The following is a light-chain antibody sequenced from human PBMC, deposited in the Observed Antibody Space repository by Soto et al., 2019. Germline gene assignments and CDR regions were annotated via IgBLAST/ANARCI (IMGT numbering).Light chain of an antibody. Sequence: EIVLTQSPGTLSLSPGERATLSCRASQSVSSSYLAWYQQKPGQAPRLLIYGASTRATGIPDRFSGSGSGTDFTLTISRLEPKDFAVYYCQLYDNSLYTFGQGTNLDIK. CDR2: GAS. CDR3: QLYDNSLYT. J-gene: IGKJ2*01. CDR1: QSVSSSY. V-gene: IGKV3-20*01.